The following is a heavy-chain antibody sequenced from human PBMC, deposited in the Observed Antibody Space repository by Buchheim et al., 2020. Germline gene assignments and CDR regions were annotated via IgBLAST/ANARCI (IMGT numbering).Heavy chain of an antibody. Sequence: QVQLVQSGAEVKKPGASVKLSCTASGVTSTGYYMHWVRQAPGQGLEWMGTINPSVGAATYAQRFRGRVTITSDTSTSTFYMDMSSLTSEDTALEYCAKSRMWFSGNSWGQGT. CDR2: INPSVGAA. V-gene: IGHV1-46*01. D-gene: IGHD2-21*01. J-gene: IGHJ4*02. CDR1: GVTSTGYY. CDR3: AKSRMWFSGNS.